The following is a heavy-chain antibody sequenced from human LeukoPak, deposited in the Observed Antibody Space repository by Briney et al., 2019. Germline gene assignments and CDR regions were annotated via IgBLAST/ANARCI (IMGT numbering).Heavy chain of an antibody. J-gene: IGHJ4*02. D-gene: IGHD6-13*01. Sequence: NPSETLSLTCTVSGGSISSYYWSWIRQPPGKGLEWIGYIYYGGNTNYNPSLKSRVTISVDTSKNQFSLKLSSVTAADTAVYYCASHIGSAWFYFDYWGQGNLVTVSS. CDR2: IYYGGNT. CDR3: ASHIGSAWFYFDY. V-gene: IGHV4-59*08. CDR1: GGSISSYY.